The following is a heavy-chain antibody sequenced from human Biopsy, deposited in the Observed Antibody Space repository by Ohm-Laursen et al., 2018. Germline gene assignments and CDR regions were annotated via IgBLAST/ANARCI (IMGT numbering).Heavy chain of an antibody. CDR3: ARLTGDQSY. CDR2: IYYTGHT. Sequence: SDTLSPTCPVYGGTYSGYYWNWIRQSPGKGLEWIGFIYYTGHTNYNPSLKSRATISVDTSKNQFSLKVISVTAADTAVYYCARLTGDQSYWGQGILVTVSS. D-gene: IGHD7-27*01. J-gene: IGHJ4*02. CDR1: GGTYSGYY. V-gene: IGHV4-59*07.